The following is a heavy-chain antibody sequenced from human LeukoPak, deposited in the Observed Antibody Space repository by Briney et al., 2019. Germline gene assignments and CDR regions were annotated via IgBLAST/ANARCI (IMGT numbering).Heavy chain of an antibody. CDR1: GFTFSSYA. V-gene: IGHV3-30-3*01. J-gene: IGHJ4*02. CDR3: ARGARGAYFDF. Sequence: GRSLRLSCAASGFTFSSYAMHWVRQAPGKGLEWVAVISYDGSNKYYADSVKGRFTISRDNSKNTLYLQMNSLRAEDTAVYYCARGARGAYFDFWGQGTLVTVSS. CDR2: ISYDGSNK. D-gene: IGHD4/OR15-4a*01.